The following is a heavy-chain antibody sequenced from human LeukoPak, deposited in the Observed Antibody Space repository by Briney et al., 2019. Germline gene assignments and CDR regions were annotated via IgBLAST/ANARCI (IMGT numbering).Heavy chain of an antibody. CDR2: ISYDGSNK. D-gene: IGHD5-12*01. Sequence: GGSLRLSCAASGFTFSSYAMHWVRQAPGKGLEWVAVISYDGSNKYYADSVKGRFTISRDNSKNTLYLQMNSLRAEDTAVYYCARDPGGGGYSGYDSVYWGQGTLVTVSS. J-gene: IGHJ4*02. CDR3: ARDPGGGGYSGYDSVY. CDR1: GFTFSSYA. V-gene: IGHV3-30-3*01.